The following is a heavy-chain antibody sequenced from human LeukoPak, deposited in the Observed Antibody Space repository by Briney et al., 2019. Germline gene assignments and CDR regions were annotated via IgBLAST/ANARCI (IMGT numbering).Heavy chain of an antibody. D-gene: IGHD1-26*01. Sequence: SETLSLTCAVSGYSISSGYYWGWIRQPPGKGLEWIGSIYHSGSTYYNPSLKSRVTISVDTSKNQFSLKLSSVTAADTAVYYCARWGSYGDYWGQGTLVTVSS. CDR1: GYSISSGYY. CDR2: IYHSGST. J-gene: IGHJ4*02. V-gene: IGHV4-38-2*01. CDR3: ARWGSYGDY.